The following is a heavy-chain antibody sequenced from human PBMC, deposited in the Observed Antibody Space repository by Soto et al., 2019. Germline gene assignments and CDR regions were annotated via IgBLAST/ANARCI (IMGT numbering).Heavy chain of an antibody. CDR3: ATLDLGYCSGGSCLGGDY. Sequence: VSVKVSCKASGYTFTSYYMHWVRQAPGQGLEWMGIINPSGGSTSYAQKFQGRVTMTRDTSTSTVYMELSSLRSEDTAVYYCATLDLGYCSGGSCLGGDYWGQGTLVTVSS. CDR1: GYTFTSYY. J-gene: IGHJ4*02. CDR2: INPSGGST. V-gene: IGHV1-46*03. D-gene: IGHD2-15*01.